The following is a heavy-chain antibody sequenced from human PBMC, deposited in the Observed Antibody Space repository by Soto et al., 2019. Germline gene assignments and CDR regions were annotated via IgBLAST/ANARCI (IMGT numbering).Heavy chain of an antibody. D-gene: IGHD3-16*01. CDR3: TTNRGEWYYFDY. J-gene: IGHJ4*02. CDR1: GFTFSNAW. V-gene: IGHV3-15*01. CDR2: IKRKNDGGTS. Sequence: GSLRLSCAASGFTFSNAWMSRVRQAPGKGLEWVGRIKRKNDGGTSDYAAPVKGRFTISRDDSKNTLYLQVNSLKTEDTAVYYCTTNRGEWYYFDYWGQGTLVTVSS.